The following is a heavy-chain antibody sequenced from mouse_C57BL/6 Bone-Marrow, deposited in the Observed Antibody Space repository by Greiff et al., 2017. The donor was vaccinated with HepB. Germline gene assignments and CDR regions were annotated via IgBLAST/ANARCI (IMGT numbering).Heavy chain of an antibody. CDR3: ARDRNYYGSSPHWYFDV. CDR1: GFTFSSYD. Sequence: EVKLMESGGGLVKPGGSLKLSCAASGFTFSSYDMSWVRQTPEKRLEWVATISDGGSYTYYPDNVKGRFTISRDNAKNNRYLQMSHLKSEDTAMYYCARDRNYYGSSPHWYFDVWGTGTTVTVSS. D-gene: IGHD1-1*01. J-gene: IGHJ1*03. CDR2: ISDGGSYT. V-gene: IGHV5-4*01.